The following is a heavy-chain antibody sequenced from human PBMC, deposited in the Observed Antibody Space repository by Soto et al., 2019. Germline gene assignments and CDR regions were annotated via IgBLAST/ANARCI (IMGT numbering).Heavy chain of an antibody. D-gene: IGHD3-22*01. CDR2: IYYSGTT. J-gene: IGHJ4*02. V-gene: IGHV4-59*01. CDR1: GGSLSRYH. Sequence: PSETLSLTCTVSGGSLSRYHWSWIRQPPGKGLEWIGYIYYSGTTRYNPSLQSRVTISVDTSKSQFSLKLNSVTAADTAIYYKYYDSSGYYRSPAYWGQGTLVTVSS. CDR3: YYDSSGYYRSPAY.